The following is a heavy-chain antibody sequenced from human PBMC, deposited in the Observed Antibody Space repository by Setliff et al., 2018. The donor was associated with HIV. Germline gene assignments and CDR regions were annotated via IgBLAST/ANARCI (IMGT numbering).Heavy chain of an antibody. D-gene: IGHD1-20*01. CDR2: IYTSGNM. Sequence: NPSEILSLTCTVSGASISSYYWNWFRQPAGKGLESLGRIYTSGNMIYNPSLKSRVTMSADTSRNQLSLKLSSVTAADTAVYYCARGIGTRYNYYMDVWGIGTTVTVSS. J-gene: IGHJ6*03. V-gene: IGHV4-4*07. CDR3: ARGIGTRYNYYMDV. CDR1: GASISSYY.